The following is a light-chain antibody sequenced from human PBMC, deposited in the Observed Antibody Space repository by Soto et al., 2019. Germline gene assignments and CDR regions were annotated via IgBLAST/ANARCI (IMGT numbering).Light chain of an antibody. Sequence: QSVLTQPPSVSGAPGQRVTISCTGSSSNIGAGYDVHWYQQLPGTAPKLLIYGNSNRPSGVPDRFSGSKSGTSASLAITGLRAEDEADYYCQSYDSGLSAVVFGGGTKLPAL. CDR2: GNS. CDR1: SSNIGAGYD. CDR3: QSYDSGLSAVV. V-gene: IGLV1-40*01. J-gene: IGLJ2*01.